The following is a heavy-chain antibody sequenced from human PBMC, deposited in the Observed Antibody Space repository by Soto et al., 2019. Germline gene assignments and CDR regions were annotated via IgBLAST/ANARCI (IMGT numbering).Heavy chain of an antibody. CDR3: AKMVVGATKDY. CDR1: GFTFTRHS. Sequence: GWSLRLSCAASGFTFTRHSMNWVRQAAGKGLEWISYISDSGRSIYYADSVKGRFTISRDNSKNTLYLQMNNLRAEDTAVYYCAKMVVGATKDYWGQGTLVTVSS. CDR2: ISDSGRSI. J-gene: IGHJ4*02. D-gene: IGHD1-26*01. V-gene: IGHV3-23*01.